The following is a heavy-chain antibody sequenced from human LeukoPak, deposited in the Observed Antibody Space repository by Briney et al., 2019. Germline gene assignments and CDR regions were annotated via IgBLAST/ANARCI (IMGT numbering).Heavy chain of an antibody. CDR1: GFTFDDYG. CDR3: ASLFASSIAARPDLLDY. CDR2: INWNGGST. D-gene: IGHD6-6*01. J-gene: IGHJ4*02. Sequence: GGSLRLSCAASGFTFDDYGMSWVRQAPGKGLEWVSGINWNGGSTGYADSVKGRFTISRDNAKNSLYLQMNSLRAEDTAVYYCASLFASSIAARPDLLDYWGQGTLVTVSS. V-gene: IGHV3-20*04.